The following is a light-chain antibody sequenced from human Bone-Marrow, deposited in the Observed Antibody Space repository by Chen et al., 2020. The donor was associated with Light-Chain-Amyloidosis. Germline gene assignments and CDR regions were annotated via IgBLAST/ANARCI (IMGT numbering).Light chain of an antibody. Sequence: DIQTTQSSSPLSASVGDRVTITCRASQRISNYLNWYQQKPGKAPKLLIHAASTLQSGVPLRFSGSGSGTDFILTISSVQPEDFAIYYCQQSYSMSSITFGQGTRLEIK. J-gene: IGKJ5*01. CDR2: AAS. CDR3: QQSYSMSSIT. V-gene: IGKV1-39*01. CDR1: QRISNY.